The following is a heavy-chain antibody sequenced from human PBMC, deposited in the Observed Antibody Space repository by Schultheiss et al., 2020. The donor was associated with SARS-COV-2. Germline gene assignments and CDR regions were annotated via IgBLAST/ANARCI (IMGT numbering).Heavy chain of an antibody. CDR2: IYHGGGNK. D-gene: IGHD3-3*01. J-gene: IGHJ6*02. V-gene: IGHV3-30*04. Sequence: GGSLRVSCAASGFTFSTYAMNWVRQAPGKGLEWVAVIYHGGGNKHYSDSVKGRFTISRDKSKNTLYLQMNSLRAEDTAEYYCVGTPDYDIWRGPLGYGLDVWGQGTTVTVSS. CDR1: GFTFSTYA. CDR3: VGTPDYDIWRGPLGYGLDV.